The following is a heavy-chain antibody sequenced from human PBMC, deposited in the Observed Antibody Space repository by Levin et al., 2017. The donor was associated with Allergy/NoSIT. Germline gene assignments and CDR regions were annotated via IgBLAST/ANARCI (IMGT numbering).Heavy chain of an antibody. CDR2: IFYSGRT. CDR3: ARVVVVAATHVDV. V-gene: IGHV4-39*07. J-gene: IGHJ3*01. CDR1: GGSISSSNYY. Sequence: KPSETLSLTCTVSGGSISSSNYYWGWIRQSPVKGLEWIGNIFYSGRTFYNPSLQSRVSMSVDTSKNQYSLRLTSVTAADTAVYYCARVVVVAATHVDVWGHGTLVTVSS. D-gene: IGHD2-15*01.